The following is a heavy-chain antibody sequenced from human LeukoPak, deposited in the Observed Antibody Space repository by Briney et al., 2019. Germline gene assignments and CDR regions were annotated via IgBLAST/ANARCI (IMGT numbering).Heavy chain of an antibody. V-gene: IGHV3-23*01. CDR2: ISGSGDST. Sequence: GGSLRLSCAVSGFTFRNYGMSWVRQAPGKGLEWVSAISGSGDSTYYTDSVKGRFTISRDNSKNTLYLQMNSLRAEDTAVYYCAKDRLRYFDWSIYPSDYWGQGTLVTVSS. CDR3: AKDRLRYFDWSIYPSDY. CDR1: GFTFRNYG. J-gene: IGHJ4*02. D-gene: IGHD3-9*01.